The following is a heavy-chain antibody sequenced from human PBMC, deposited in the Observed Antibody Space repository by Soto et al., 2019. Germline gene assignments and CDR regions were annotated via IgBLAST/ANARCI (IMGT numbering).Heavy chain of an antibody. Sequence: QVPLVQSGAEVKKPGSSVKVSCKASGGTFSSYAISWVRQAPGQGLEWMGGIIPIFGTANYAQKFQGRVTITADESTSTAYMELSSLRSEDTAVYYCASPYDILTGYYFDYWGQGTLVTVSS. CDR1: GGTFSSYA. D-gene: IGHD3-9*01. CDR3: ASPYDILTGYYFDY. V-gene: IGHV1-69*12. J-gene: IGHJ4*02. CDR2: IIPIFGTA.